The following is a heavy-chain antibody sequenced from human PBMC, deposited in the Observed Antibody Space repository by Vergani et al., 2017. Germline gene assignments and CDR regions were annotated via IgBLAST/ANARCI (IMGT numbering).Heavy chain of an antibody. D-gene: IGHD3-3*01. J-gene: IGHJ6*02. V-gene: IGHV3-23*01. CDR1: GFSFRSYA. CDR3: AKDVDEWRPYYNGMDV. Sequence: EVQLLESGGGLIQPGGSLRLSCVASGFSFRSYAMNWVRQAPGQGPEWVAAISGSGDSTYYADSMKGRLTISRDNSKNTLYLKMNGLRADDTAIYYCAKDVDEWRPYYNGMDVWGQGTTVTVSS. CDR2: ISGSGDST.